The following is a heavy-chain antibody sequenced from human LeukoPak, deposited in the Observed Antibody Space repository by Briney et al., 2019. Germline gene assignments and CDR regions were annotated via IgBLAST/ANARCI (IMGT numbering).Heavy chain of an antibody. Sequence: GSLRLSCAASGFTFSSYSMNWVRQPPGKGLEWIGEIYHSGSTNYNPSLKSRVTISVDKSKNQFSLKLSSVTAADTAVYYCARAKGHYANFDYWGQGTLVTVSS. CDR1: GFTFSSYSM. J-gene: IGHJ4*02. CDR3: ARAKGHYANFDY. D-gene: IGHD4-17*01. V-gene: IGHV4-4*02. CDR2: IYHSGST.